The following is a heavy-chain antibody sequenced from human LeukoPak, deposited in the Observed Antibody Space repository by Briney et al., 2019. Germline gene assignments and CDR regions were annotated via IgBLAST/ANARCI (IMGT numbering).Heavy chain of an antibody. V-gene: IGHV4-39*01. CDR3: ARLGLYSSSWYTASGSWFDP. CDR1: GGSISSSSYY. Sequence: PSETLSLTCTVSGGSISSSSYYWGWIRQPPGKGLEWIGSIYYSGSTYYNPSLKSRVTISVDTSKNQFSLKLSSVTAADTAVYYCARLGLYSSSWYTASGSWFDPWGQGTLSPSPQ. J-gene: IGHJ5*02. CDR2: IYYSGST. D-gene: IGHD6-13*01.